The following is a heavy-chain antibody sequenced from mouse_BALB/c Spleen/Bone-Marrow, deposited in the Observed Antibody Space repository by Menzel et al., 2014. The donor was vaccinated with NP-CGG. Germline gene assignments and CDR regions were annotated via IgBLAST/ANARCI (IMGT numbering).Heavy chain of an antibody. CDR3: ARELSRAMDY. J-gene: IGHJ4*01. Sequence: EVQGVESGPELVKPGASVKVSCKASGYAFTRYNMYWVKQSHGKSLEWIGYIDPYSGGTNYNQKFKGKAALTVDKSSSTAYMHLNSLTSEDSAVYYCARELSRAMDYWGQGTSVTVSS. D-gene: IGHD2-12*01. CDR1: GYAFTRYN. CDR2: IDPYSGGT. V-gene: IGHV1S135*01.